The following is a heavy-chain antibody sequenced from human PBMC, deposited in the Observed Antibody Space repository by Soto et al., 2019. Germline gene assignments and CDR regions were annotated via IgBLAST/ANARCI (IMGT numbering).Heavy chain of an antibody. CDR2: ISAYNGNT. D-gene: IGHD6-19*01. CDR1: GYSFTNYG. J-gene: IGHJ6*03. CDR3: ARDRGVAPPVAGNTHYYYYMDV. V-gene: IGHV1-18*01. Sequence: QDQLVQSGVEVKKPGASVKVSCKASGYSFTNYGITWVRQAPGQGFEWMGWISAYNGNTNYAQKFQGRVTMTTDASTSTAYLELRSLRSDDTAVYYCARDRGVAPPVAGNTHYYYYMDVWRKGTTVTVSS.